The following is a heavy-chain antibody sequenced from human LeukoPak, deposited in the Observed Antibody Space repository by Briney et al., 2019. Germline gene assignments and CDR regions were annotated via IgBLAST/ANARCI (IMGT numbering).Heavy chain of an antibody. CDR2: TYYRSKWYS. J-gene: IGHJ4*02. V-gene: IGHV6-1*01. Sequence: SQTHSLTCAISGDSVSSKNGAWNWVRQSPSRGLEWLGRTYYRSKWYSDYAESVQGRIAINPDTSKNQFSLQLYSVTPEDTAVYYCARDWQLWSQSPLDCWGQGTLVTVSS. D-gene: IGHD5-18*01. CDR3: ARDWQLWSQSPLDC. CDR1: GDSVSSKNGA.